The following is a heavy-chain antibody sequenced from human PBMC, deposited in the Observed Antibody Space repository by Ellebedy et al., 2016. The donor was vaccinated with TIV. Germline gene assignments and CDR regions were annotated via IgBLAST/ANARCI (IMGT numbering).Heavy chain of an antibody. CDR2: IGSSSGYI. J-gene: IGHJ4*02. Sequence: PGGSLRPSCAASGFTFNSYNMHWVRQAPGTGLEWVSSIGSSSGYIYYADSVKGRFTITRDNAKNSRYLQMNSLRAEDTAVYYCTRDRIVGATAYGFWGQGTLVTVSS. CDR3: TRDRIVGATAYGF. D-gene: IGHD1-26*01. CDR1: GFTFNSYN. V-gene: IGHV3-21*01.